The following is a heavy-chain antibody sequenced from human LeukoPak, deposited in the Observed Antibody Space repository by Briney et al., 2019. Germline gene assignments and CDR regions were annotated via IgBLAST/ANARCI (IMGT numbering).Heavy chain of an antibody. D-gene: IGHD2-15*01. V-gene: IGHV1-8*03. J-gene: IGHJ6*03. Sequence: GASVKVSCKASGYTFTSYDINWVRQATGQGLEWMGWMNPNSGNTGYAQKFQGRVTITRNTSISTACMELSSLRSEDTAVYYCARTSARYCSGGSCSYYYYYMDVWGKGTTVTVSS. CDR1: GYTFTSYD. CDR2: MNPNSGNT. CDR3: ARTSARYCSGGSCSYYYYYMDV.